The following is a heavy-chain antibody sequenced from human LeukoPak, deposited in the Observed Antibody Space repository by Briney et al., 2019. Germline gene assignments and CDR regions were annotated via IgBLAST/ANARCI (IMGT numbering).Heavy chain of an antibody. Sequence: GESLKISCKGSGYTFTHYWFSWVRQMPGKGLEWMGRIDPSDSYTKYGPSFQGHVTISADKSITTAYLQWSSLEASDTAMYYCARQGGTSGYTNWFDPWGQGTLVTVSS. V-gene: IGHV5-10-1*01. D-gene: IGHD3-22*01. CDR3: ARQGGTSGYTNWFDP. J-gene: IGHJ5*02. CDR1: GYTFTHYW. CDR2: IDPSDSYT.